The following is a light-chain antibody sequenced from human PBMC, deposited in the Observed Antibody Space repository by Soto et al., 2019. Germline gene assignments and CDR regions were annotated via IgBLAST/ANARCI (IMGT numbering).Light chain of an antibody. Sequence: QSVLTQPASVSGSPGQSITISCTGTSSDVGGYDYVSWYQHHPGKAPKLTIYEVSNRPSGVSNRFSGSKSGNTASLTISGLQAEDGADYYCSSYTSSSTLVFGTGTKVTVL. V-gene: IGLV2-14*01. CDR2: EVS. J-gene: IGLJ1*01. CDR3: SSYTSSSTLV. CDR1: SSDVGGYDY.